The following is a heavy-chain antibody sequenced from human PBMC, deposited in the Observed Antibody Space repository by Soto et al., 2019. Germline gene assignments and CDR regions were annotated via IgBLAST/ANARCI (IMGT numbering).Heavy chain of an antibody. D-gene: IGHD3-10*01. CDR2: ISYDGSNK. V-gene: IGHV3-30*18. J-gene: IGHJ4*02. Sequence: QVQLVESGGGVVQPGRSLRLSCAASGFTFSSYGMHWVRQAPGKGLEWVAVISYDGSNKYYADSVKGRFTISRDNSKNXLYLQMNSLRAEDTAVYYCAKDFERFGELLSPPDYWGQGTLVTVSS. CDR3: AKDFERFGELLSPPDY. CDR1: GFTFSSYG.